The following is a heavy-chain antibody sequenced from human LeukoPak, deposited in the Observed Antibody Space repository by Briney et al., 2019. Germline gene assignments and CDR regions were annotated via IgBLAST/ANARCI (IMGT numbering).Heavy chain of an antibody. CDR1: GFTFSSYG. CDR3: ARNYYDSSGYYTVFDY. V-gene: IGHV3-30*02. CDR2: IRYDGSNK. Sequence: PGGSLRLSCAASGFTFSSYGMHWVRQAPGKGLEWVAFIRYDGSNKYYADSMKGRFTISRDNSKNTLYLQMNGLRAEDTAVYYCARNYYDSSGYYTVFDYWGQGTLVTVSS. J-gene: IGHJ4*02. D-gene: IGHD3-22*01.